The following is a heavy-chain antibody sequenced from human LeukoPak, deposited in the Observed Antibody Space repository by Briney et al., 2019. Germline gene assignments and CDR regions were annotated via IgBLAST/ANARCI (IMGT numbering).Heavy chain of an antibody. Sequence: ETLSLTCTVSGGSISSSSYYWGWIRQPPGKGLEWVANIKQDGSEKYYVDSVKGRFTISRDNAKNSLYLQMNSLRAEDTAVYYCARDRPSSGYPLIDYWGQGTLVTVSS. CDR1: GGSISSSSYY. D-gene: IGHD3-22*01. J-gene: IGHJ4*02. CDR2: IKQDGSEK. CDR3: ARDRPSSGYPLIDY. V-gene: IGHV3-7*01.